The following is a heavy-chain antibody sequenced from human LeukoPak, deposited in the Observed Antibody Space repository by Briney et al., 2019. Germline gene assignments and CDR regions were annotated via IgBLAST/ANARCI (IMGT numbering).Heavy chain of an antibody. Sequence: GSSVKVSCKASGGTFSSYAISWVRQAPGQGLEWMGGIIPIFGTANYAQKFQGRVTITADESTSIAYMELSSLRSEDTAVYYCARPLGSGTTLSYFDYWGQGTLVTVSS. CDR1: GGTFSSYA. J-gene: IGHJ4*02. V-gene: IGHV1-69*01. CDR3: ARPLGSGTTLSYFDY. CDR2: IIPIFGTA. D-gene: IGHD1-7*01.